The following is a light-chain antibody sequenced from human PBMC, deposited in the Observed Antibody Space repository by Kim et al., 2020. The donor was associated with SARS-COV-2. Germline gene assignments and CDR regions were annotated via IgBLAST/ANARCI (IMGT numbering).Light chain of an antibody. Sequence: PGQSITISCTGTSSDVGSYNFVSWYQQHPGKAPKLMIFEVSQRPSGVSNRFSGSKSGNTASLTISGLQAEDEADYHCCSYAGSLWVFGGGTKLTVL. CDR3: CSYAGSLWV. CDR1: SSDVGSYNF. J-gene: IGLJ3*02. V-gene: IGLV2-23*02. CDR2: EVS.